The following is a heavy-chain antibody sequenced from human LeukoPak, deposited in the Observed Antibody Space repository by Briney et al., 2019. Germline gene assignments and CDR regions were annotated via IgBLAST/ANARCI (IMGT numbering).Heavy chain of an antibody. V-gene: IGHV1-2*02. CDR3: ARGISSSWYGGAFDI. D-gene: IGHD6-13*01. CDR2: INPNSGGT. CDR1: GGTFSSYA. J-gene: IGHJ3*02. Sequence: ASVKVSCKASGGTFSSYAISWVRQAPGQGLEWMGWINPNSGGTNYAQKFQGRVTMTRDTSISTAYMELSRLRSDDTAVYYCARGISSSWYGGAFDIWGQGTMVTVSS.